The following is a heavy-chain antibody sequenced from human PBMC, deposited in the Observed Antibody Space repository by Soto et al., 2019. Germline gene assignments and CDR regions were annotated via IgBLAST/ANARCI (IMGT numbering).Heavy chain of an antibody. D-gene: IGHD7-27*01. J-gene: IGHJ4*02. Sequence: EVQLVQSGAEVKKPGESLKISCKGSGYSFTSYWIGWVRQMPGKGLEWMGIIYPGDSDTRYSPSFQGQVTISADKSISTAYLQWSSLKASDTAMYYCGYKLTGDWKRGYYFDYWGQGTLVTVSS. CDR2: IYPGDSDT. V-gene: IGHV5-51*03. CDR1: GYSFTSYW. CDR3: GYKLTGDWKRGYYFDY.